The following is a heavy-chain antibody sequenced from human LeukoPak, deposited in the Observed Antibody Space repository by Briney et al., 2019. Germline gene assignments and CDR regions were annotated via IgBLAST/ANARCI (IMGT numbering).Heavy chain of an antibody. J-gene: IGHJ4*02. D-gene: IGHD1-26*01. V-gene: IGHV3-7*01. CDR3: ARDAGWGYYDL. CDR2: IDKHGNGK. Sequence: PGGSLRLSCAASGFTVNIYAMTWVRQTPGKGLEWVANIDKHGNGKYYVDSVKGRFAISRDYASNSVFLQMDSLRAEDTSVYYCARDAGWGYYDLWGQGTPVTVSS. CDR1: GFTVNIYA.